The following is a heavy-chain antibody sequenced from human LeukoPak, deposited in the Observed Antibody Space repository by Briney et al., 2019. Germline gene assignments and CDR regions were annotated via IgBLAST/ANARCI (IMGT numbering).Heavy chain of an antibody. CDR3: AKDGVGATFLLNWFDP. D-gene: IGHD1-26*01. CDR1: GGSISSYY. V-gene: IGHV4-59*01. CDR2: IYYSGST. J-gene: IGHJ5*02. Sequence: SETLSLTCTVSGGSISSYYWSWIRQPPGKGLEWIGYIYYSGSTNYNPSLKSRVTISVDTSKNQFSPKLSSVTAADTALYYCAKDGVGATFLLNWFDPWGQGTLVTVSS.